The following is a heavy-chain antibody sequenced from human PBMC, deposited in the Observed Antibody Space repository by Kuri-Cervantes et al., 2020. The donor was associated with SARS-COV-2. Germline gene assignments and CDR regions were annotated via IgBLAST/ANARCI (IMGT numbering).Heavy chain of an antibody. D-gene: IGHD3-16*01. CDR2: IYYSGST. J-gene: IGHJ4*02. CDR3: ARDGVTVGKY. V-gene: IGHV4-39*02. CDR1: GGSISSSSYY. Sequence: SETLSLTCTVSGGSISSSSYYWGWIRQPPGKGLEWIGSIYYSGSTYYDPSLKSRVTISVDTSKNQFSLKLSSVTAADTAVYYCARDGVTVGKYWGQGTLVTVSS.